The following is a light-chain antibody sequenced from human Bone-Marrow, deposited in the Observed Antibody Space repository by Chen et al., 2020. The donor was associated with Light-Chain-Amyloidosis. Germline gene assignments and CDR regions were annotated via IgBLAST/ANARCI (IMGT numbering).Light chain of an antibody. CDR2: RDT. J-gene: IGLJ2*01. V-gene: IGLV3-25*03. CDR3: QSADSSGTYEVI. CDR1: DLPPKY. Sequence: CELTQPPSVSSSPVQTARINCSCADLPPKYAYWYQQKPGQAPVLVIHRDTERPSGISERFSGSSSGTTATLTISGVQAEDEADYHCQSADSSGTYEVIFGGGTKLTVL.